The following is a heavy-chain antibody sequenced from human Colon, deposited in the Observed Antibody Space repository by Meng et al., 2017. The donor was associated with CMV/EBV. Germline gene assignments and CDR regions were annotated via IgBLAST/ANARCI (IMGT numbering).Heavy chain of an antibody. CDR2: IRYDGSSS. Sequence: GGSLRLSCAASGFTFSASTMHWVRQAPGKGLEWVAFIRYDGSSSLYADSVRGRFSISRDNSKNTLYLQMKNLRPEDTALYYCAKVNTQYCSSLSCPKGGFDPWGQGTRVTVSS. CDR3: AKVNTQYCSSLSCPKGGFDP. J-gene: IGHJ5*02. D-gene: IGHD2-2*01. CDR1: GFTFSAST. V-gene: IGHV3-30*02.